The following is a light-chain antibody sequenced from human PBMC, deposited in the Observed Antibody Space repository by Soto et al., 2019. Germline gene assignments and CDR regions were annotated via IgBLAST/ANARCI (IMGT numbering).Light chain of an antibody. CDR2: ENN. CDR1: SGIITSNY. J-gene: IGLJ3*02. V-gene: IGLV6-57*01. CDR3: QSYGGNFWV. Sequence: NFMLTQPHSVSESPGKTVTISCTRSSGIITSNYVQWYQQPPGGSPTSLIYENNKRFSGVPDRFSGSIDSSSNSASLTISGLKAEDEADYYCQSYGGNFWVFGGGTQLTVL.